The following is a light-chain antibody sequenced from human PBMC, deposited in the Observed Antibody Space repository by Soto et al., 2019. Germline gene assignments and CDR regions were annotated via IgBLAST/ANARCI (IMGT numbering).Light chain of an antibody. J-gene: IGKJ1*01. CDR2: AAS. CDR1: QSVGSSN. V-gene: IGKV3-20*01. Sequence: EIVLTQSPGTLSLSPGERATLSCRASQSVGSSNLDWYQQKPGQAPRLLIYAASYRATGIPDRFSGSGSGTDFTLTISRLEPEDFSVYYCQQHGDPKIFGQGSKVELK. CDR3: QQHGDPKI.